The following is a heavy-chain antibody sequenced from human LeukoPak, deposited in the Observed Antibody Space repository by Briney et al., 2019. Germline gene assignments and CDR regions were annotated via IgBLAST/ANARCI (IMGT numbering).Heavy chain of an antibody. D-gene: IGHD1-26*01. CDR3: AKENPVGGTNYFDY. CDR1: GFVFSTYP. J-gene: IGHJ4*02. CDR2: ITGSGDST. V-gene: IGHV3-23*01. Sequence: GGSLRLSCAASGFVFSTYPMSWVRQAPGKGLEWVSAITGSGDSTFYADSVKGRCTISRDNSKNTLSLQMNTLRAEDTAVYYCAKENPVGGTNYFDYWGQGTLVTVSS.